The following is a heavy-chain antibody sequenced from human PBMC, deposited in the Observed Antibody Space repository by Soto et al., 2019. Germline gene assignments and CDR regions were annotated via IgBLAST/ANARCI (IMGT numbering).Heavy chain of an antibody. Sequence: EVQLVESGGGLVQPGGSLRLSCAASGFTVSGNYMTWVRQAPGKGLEWVSLIYTGGNTFYADSVKGRFTISRDNSKNTLYLQMNRLRFEDPAINYCARAGIGVADPLDSWGKGTLVTVSS. J-gene: IGHJ4*02. V-gene: IGHV3-66*01. CDR3: ARAGIGVADPLDS. CDR2: IYTGGNT. D-gene: IGHD3-10*01. CDR1: GFTVSGNY.